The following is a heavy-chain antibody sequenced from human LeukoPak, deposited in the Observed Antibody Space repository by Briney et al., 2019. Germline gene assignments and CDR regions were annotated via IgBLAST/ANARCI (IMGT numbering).Heavy chain of an antibody. CDR1: GYTFTSYG. J-gene: IGHJ5*02. V-gene: IGHV1-18*01. D-gene: IGHD5-12*01. CDR2: ISAYNGNT. Sequence: AASVKVSCKASGYTFTSYGIRWVRQAPGQGLEWMGWISAYNGNTNYAQKLQGRVTMTTDTSTSTAYMELRSLRSDDTAVYYCARHGEFSGYDNSDNWFDPWGQGTLVTVSS. CDR3: ARHGEFSGYDNSDNWFDP.